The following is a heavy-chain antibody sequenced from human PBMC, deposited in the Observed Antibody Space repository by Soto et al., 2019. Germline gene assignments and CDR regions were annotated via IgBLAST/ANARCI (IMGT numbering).Heavy chain of an antibody. V-gene: IGHV4-39*01. J-gene: IGHJ6*02. Sequence: ASETLSLTCTVSGGSISSSSYYWGLIRQPPXRGLEWIGSIYYSGSTYYNPSLKSRVTISVDTSKNQFSLKLSSVTAADTAVYYCARHVSNYDFWSGYYYGMDVWGQGTTVTVSS. D-gene: IGHD3-3*01. CDR1: GGSISSSSYY. CDR2: IYYSGST. CDR3: ARHVSNYDFWSGYYYGMDV.